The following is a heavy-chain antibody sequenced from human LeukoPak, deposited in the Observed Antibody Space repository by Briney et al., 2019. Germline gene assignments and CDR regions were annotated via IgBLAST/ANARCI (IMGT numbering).Heavy chain of an antibody. Sequence: GGSLRLSCAASGFTFSNAWMTWVRQAPGKGLEWIGRIKPAKTHGAAADYGASVKGEFTIARDDSTDRLFLQMNSLETEDTAVYFCAREGSLYGYHSFDSWGQGTLVTVST. CDR3: AREGSLYGYHSFDS. D-gene: IGHD5-18*01. CDR2: IKPAKTHGAAA. J-gene: IGHJ4*02. CDR1: GFTFSNAW. V-gene: IGHV3-15*01.